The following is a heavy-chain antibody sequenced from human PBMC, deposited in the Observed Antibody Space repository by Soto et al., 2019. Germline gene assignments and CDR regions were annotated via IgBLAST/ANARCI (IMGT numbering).Heavy chain of an antibody. CDR2: INPSGGST. CDR1: GYTFTSYY. Sequence: EASVKVSCKASGYTFTSYYMHWVRQAPGQGLDWMGIINPSGGSTSYAQKFQGRVTMTRDTSTSTVYMELSSLRSEDTAVYYCARDQYCSSTSCYANNWFDPWGQGTLVTVSS. J-gene: IGHJ5*02. CDR3: ARDQYCSSTSCYANNWFDP. V-gene: IGHV1-46*03. D-gene: IGHD2-2*01.